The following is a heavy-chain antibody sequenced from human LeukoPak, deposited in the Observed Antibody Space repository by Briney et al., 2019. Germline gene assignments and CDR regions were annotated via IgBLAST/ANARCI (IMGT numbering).Heavy chain of an antibody. D-gene: IGHD4-17*01. Sequence: SETLSLTCTVSGGSVSSNGYFWNWIRQPPGKGLEWIGYIYNRGSTNYNPSLKSRVTISVDTSKNQFSLKLSSVTAADTAVYYCARGGLRKAFDIWGQGTMVTVSS. J-gene: IGHJ3*02. V-gene: IGHV4-61*08. CDR2: IYNRGST. CDR1: GGSVSSNGYF. CDR3: ARGGLRKAFDI.